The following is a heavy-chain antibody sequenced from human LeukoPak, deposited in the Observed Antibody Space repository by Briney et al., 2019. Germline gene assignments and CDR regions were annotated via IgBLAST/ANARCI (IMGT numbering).Heavy chain of an antibody. Sequence: ASVRVSCKASRYTFSSYDFNWVRQATGQGLEWMGWINPNSGNSGYAQKFQGRVTMTRDNSISTAYMELSSLTSEDTAVYYCARGPGYYDSRGYSYYFDNWGRGTPVTVSS. CDR1: RYTFSSYD. CDR2: INPNSGNS. D-gene: IGHD3-22*01. CDR3: ARGPGYYDSRGYSYYFDN. V-gene: IGHV1-8*01. J-gene: IGHJ4*02.